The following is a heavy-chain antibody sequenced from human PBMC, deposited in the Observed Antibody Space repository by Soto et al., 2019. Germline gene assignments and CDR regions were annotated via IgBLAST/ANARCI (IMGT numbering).Heavy chain of an antibody. J-gene: IGHJ5*02. V-gene: IGHV3-30-3*01. Sequence: AVGSLRLSCAASGFTFSSYAMHWVRQAPGKGLEWVAVISYDGSNKYYADSVKGRFTISRDNSKNTLYLQMNSLRAEDTAVYYCAIRKYSSSSRGWFDPWGQGTLVTVSS. CDR3: AIRKYSSSSRGWFDP. D-gene: IGHD6-6*01. CDR2: ISYDGSNK. CDR1: GFTFSSYA.